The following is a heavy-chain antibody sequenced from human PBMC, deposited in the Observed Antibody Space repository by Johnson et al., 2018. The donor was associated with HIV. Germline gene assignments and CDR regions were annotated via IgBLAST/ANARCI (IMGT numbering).Heavy chain of an antibody. V-gene: IGHV3-9*01. CDR1: GFTFDDYA. Sequence: VLLVESGGGLAQPGRSLRLSCAASGFTFDDYAMHWVRQAPGKGLEWVSGISWNGGSTGYADSVKGRFTISRDNAKNSLYLQMNSLGAEDTAVYYCARDRGTVTTAQMAFDIWGQGTMVTVSS. CDR3: ARDRGTVTTAQMAFDI. CDR2: ISWNGGST. J-gene: IGHJ3*02. D-gene: IGHD4-17*01.